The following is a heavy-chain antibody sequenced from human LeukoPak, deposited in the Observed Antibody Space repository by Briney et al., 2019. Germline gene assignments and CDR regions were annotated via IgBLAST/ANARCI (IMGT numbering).Heavy chain of an antibody. CDR1: GFTFSGSW. J-gene: IGHJ3*01. CDR2: INQDGSEK. CDR3: ARDPNGDYLGAFDF. Sequence: GGSLRLSCAASGFTFSGSWMTWVRQAPGKGLEWVANINQDGSEKYYVDSVKGRFTVSRDNSKNTLYLQMNYLRVEDTAVYYCARDPNGDYLGAFDFWGQGTLVTVSS. D-gene: IGHD4-17*01. V-gene: IGHV3-7*05.